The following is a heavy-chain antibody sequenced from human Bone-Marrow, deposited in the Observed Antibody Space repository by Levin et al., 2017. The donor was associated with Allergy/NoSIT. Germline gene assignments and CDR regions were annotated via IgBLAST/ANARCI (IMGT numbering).Heavy chain of an antibody. D-gene: IGHD1-1*01. V-gene: IGHV5-51*01. CDR1: GYRFTGYW. CDR2: IYPGDSDT. CDR3: ARMEDYYYGLDF. J-gene: IGHJ6*02. Sequence: AGGSLRLSCQGSGYRFTGYWIGWVRQMPGKALEWMGVIYPGDSDTRYNPSFQGQVTISADKSINTAYLQWSSLQASDTAIYYCARMEDYYYGLDFWGQGTTVTVSS.